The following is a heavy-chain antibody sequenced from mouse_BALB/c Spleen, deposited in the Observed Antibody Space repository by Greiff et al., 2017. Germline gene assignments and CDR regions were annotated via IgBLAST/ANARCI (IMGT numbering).Heavy chain of an antibody. V-gene: IGHV1-80*01. D-gene: IGHD1-1*01. J-gene: IGHJ1*01. CDR3: ANYYGSSYWYFDV. CDR1: GYAFSSYW. Sequence: QVQLQQSGAELVRPGSSVKISCKASGYAFSSYWMNWVKQRPGQGLEWIGQIYPGDGDTNYNGKFKGKATLTADKSSSTAYMQLSSLTSEDSAVYFCANYYGSSYWYFDVWGAGTTVTVSS. CDR2: IYPGDGDT.